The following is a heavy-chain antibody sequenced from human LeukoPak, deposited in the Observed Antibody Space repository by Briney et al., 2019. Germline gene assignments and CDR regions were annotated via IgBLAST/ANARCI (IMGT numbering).Heavy chain of an antibody. CDR3: ARHGALRVGCYFDY. Sequence: GGSLRLSCAASGFTFRSYAMHWVRQAPGKGLEWVAILSWDGTDKAYADSVKGRFTIYRDNGENTLYLQMNSLRDEDTAVYYCARHGALRVGCYFDYWGQGTLVTASS. J-gene: IGHJ4*02. CDR1: GFTFRSYA. V-gene: IGHV3-30-3*01. CDR2: LSWDGTDK. D-gene: IGHD2-15*01.